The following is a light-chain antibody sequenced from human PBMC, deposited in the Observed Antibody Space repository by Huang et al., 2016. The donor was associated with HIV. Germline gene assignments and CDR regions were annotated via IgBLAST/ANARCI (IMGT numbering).Light chain of an antibody. J-gene: IGKJ4*01. V-gene: IGKV3-11*01. Sequence: EIVLTQSLATLSLSPGERATLSCRASQRVSSYLAWYQQRPGQAPRLLIYDTSKMATGIPARFSGSGSGIDFTLTISSLEPEDFAVYYCQQRAGWPFFGGGTKVEIK. CDR2: DTS. CDR3: QQRAGWPF. CDR1: QRVSSY.